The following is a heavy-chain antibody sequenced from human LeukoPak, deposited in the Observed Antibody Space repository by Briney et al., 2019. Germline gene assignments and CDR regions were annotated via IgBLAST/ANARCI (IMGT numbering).Heavy chain of an antibody. CDR1: GGSISSYC. D-gene: IGHD3-22*01. CDR2: IYYSGST. Sequence: PSETLSLTCTASGGSISSYCWSWIRQPPGKGLEWIGYIYYSGSTNYNPSLKSRVTISVDTSKNQFSLTLCSVTAADTAVYYCARAGDYYDREGAGYFDYWGQGTLVTVSS. CDR3: ARAGDYYDREGAGYFDY. V-gene: IGHV4-59*01. J-gene: IGHJ4*03.